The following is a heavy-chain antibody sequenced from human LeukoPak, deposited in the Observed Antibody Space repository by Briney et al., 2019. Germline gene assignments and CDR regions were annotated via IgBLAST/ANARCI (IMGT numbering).Heavy chain of an antibody. J-gene: IGHJ4*02. D-gene: IGHD5-24*01. Sequence: GESLKISFKGLGYSFSRYLNAWVRQRPGEGLGWRRIIYPGGSETRYDPSFQGQVTISADSSTSTAYLQWSSLRASDTAMYYCARASRDGYNQNFDHWGQGTLVTVSS. V-gene: IGHV5-51*01. CDR1: GYSFSRYL. CDR3: ARASRDGYNQNFDH. CDR2: IYPGGSET.